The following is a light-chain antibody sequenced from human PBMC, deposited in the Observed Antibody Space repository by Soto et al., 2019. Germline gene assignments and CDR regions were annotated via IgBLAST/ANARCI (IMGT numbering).Light chain of an antibody. CDR3: QKYKSAPRT. V-gene: IGKV1-27*01. CDR2: AAS. J-gene: IGKJ1*01. Sequence: DIQMTQSPSSLSASVGDRVTITCRASQGISNYLAWYQQKPGKVPKLLIYAASTLQAGVPSRFSGSGYGTDFTLTISSLQHEAVATYYCQKYKSAPRTFGQGTKVEIK. CDR1: QGISNY.